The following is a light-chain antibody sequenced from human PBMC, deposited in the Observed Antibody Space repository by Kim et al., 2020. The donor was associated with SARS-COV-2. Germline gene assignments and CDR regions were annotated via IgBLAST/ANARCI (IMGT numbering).Light chain of an antibody. Sequence: QSITISCTGTSSDVDDYNYGSWYQQQPGKAPKLMIYEVTKRPSGVSYRFSGSKSGNTASLTISGLQAEDEADYYCSSYTSSSGLMVFGGGTQLTVL. V-gene: IGLV2-14*01. CDR1: SSDVDDYNY. CDR3: SSYTSSSGLMV. CDR2: EVT. J-gene: IGLJ3*02.